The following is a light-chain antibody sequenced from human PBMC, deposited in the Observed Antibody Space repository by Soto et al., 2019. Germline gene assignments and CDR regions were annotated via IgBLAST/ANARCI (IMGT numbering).Light chain of an antibody. J-gene: IGLJ1*01. V-gene: IGLV2-14*01. CDR1: SSDIGGYNY. Sequence: QSALTQPASVSGSPGQSITISCTGTSSDIGGYNYVSWYQQQPGKAPTLIIYEVSDRPSGISIRFSVSKSGNTASLTISGLQAEDEAYYFCSSYTNTSTLYVFGTGTKVTVL. CDR2: EVS. CDR3: SSYTNTSTLYV.